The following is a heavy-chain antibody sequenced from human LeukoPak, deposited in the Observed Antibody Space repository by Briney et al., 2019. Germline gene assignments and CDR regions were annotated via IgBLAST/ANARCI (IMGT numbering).Heavy chain of an antibody. CDR3: AKGRWGFPYGMDV. J-gene: IGHJ6*02. CDR2: ISYDGSNK. Sequence: GGSLRLSCAASGFTFSSYGMHWVRQAPGKGLEWVAVISYDGSNKYYADSVKGRFTISRDNSKNTLYLQMNSLRAEDTAVYYCAKGRWGFPYGMDVWGQGTTVTVSS. CDR1: GFTFSSYG. D-gene: IGHD7-27*01. V-gene: IGHV3-30*18.